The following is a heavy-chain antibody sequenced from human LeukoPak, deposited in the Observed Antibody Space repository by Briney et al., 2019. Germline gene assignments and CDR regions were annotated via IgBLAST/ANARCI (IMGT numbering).Heavy chain of an antibody. CDR3: ARHPSMTTALFDY. D-gene: IGHD4-17*01. V-gene: IGHV4-34*01. Sequence: SETLSLTCAVYGGSFSGYYWSWIRQPPGKGLEWIGEINHSGSTNYNPSLKRRVTISVDTSKNHISLRMSSVTAADTAVYYCARHPSMTTALFDYWGQGTLVTVSS. CDR2: INHSGST. CDR1: GGSFSGYY. J-gene: IGHJ4*02.